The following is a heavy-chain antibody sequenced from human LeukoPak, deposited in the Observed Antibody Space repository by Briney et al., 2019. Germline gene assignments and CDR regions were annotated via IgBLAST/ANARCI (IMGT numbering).Heavy chain of an antibody. CDR1: GYTFTSYD. D-gene: IGHD6-19*01. CDR3: ARRVAYSSGWFDYYGMDV. V-gene: IGHV1-8*01. J-gene: IGHJ6*02. Sequence: ASVKVSCKASGYTFTSYDINWVRQATGQGLEWMGWMNPNGGNTGYAQKFQGRVTMTRNTSISTAYMELSSLRSEDTAVYYCARRVAYSSGWFDYYGMDVWGQGTTVTVSS. CDR2: MNPNGGNT.